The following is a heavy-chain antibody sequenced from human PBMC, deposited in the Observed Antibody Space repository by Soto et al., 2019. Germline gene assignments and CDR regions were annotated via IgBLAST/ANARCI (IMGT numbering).Heavy chain of an antibody. V-gene: IGHV3-21*01. J-gene: IGHJ4*02. D-gene: IGHD6-13*01. CDR2: ISSSSSYI. Sequence: GCALRLSCAASGFTFSSYSMNWVRQAPGKGLEWVSSISSSSSYIYYADSVKGRFTISRDNAKNSLYLQMNSLRAEDTAVYYCARDRQQLAYFDYWGQGTLVTGSS. CDR3: ARDRQQLAYFDY. CDR1: GFTFSSYS.